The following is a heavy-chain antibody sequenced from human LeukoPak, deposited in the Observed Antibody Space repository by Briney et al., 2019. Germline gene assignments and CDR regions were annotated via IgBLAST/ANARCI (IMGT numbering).Heavy chain of an antibody. CDR2: INHSGST. Sequence: SETLSLTCTVSGGSISSSSYYWSWIRQPPGKGLEWIGEINHSGSTNYNPSLKSRVTISVDTSKNQFSLKLSSVTAADTAVYYCAVFGMVRGVTTRDYWGQGTLVTVSS. J-gene: IGHJ4*02. V-gene: IGHV4-39*07. CDR1: GGSISSSSYY. CDR3: AVFGMVRGVTTRDY. D-gene: IGHD3-10*01.